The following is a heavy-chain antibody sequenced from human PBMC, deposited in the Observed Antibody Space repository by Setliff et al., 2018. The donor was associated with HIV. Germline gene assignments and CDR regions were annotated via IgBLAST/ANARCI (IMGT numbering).Heavy chain of an antibody. V-gene: IGHV3-15*01. D-gene: IGHD3-10*01. Sequence: GGSLRLSCAASGFTFNSYGMHWVRQAPGKGLEWVGRIKSKTDGETEDYAAPVKGRFTISRDDSRSTLYLQMNSLITEDTALYYCTTAVAQNWYGSGNENYWGQGTLVTVSS. CDR2: IKSKTDGETE. CDR1: GFTFNSYG. CDR3: TTAVAQNWYGSGNENY. J-gene: IGHJ4*02.